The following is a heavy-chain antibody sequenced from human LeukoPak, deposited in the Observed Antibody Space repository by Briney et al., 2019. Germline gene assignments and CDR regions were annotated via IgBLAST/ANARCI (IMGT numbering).Heavy chain of an antibody. J-gene: IGHJ6*03. CDR1: GYTFTSYD. Sequence: ASVKVSCKASGYTFTSYDINWVRQAPGQGLEWMGWINPNSGGTNYAQKFQGRVTMTRDTSISTAYMELSRLRSDDTAVYYCARRDYYYYYYMDVWGKGTTVTVS. V-gene: IGHV1-2*02. D-gene: IGHD2-21*02. CDR2: INPNSGGT. CDR3: ARRDYYYYYYMDV.